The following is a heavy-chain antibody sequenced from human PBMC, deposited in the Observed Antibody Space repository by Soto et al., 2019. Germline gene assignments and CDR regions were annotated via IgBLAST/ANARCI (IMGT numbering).Heavy chain of an antibody. V-gene: IGHV4-4*02. D-gene: IGHD3-10*01. CDR2: INHSGST. CDR1: GGSISSSDW. CDR3: ARVTYYYGSGSYWRDY. J-gene: IGHJ4*02. Sequence: LSLTCAVSGGSISSSDWWNWVRQPPGTGLEWIGEINHSGSTNYNPSLKSRVTISVDTSKNQFSLKLSSVTAADTVVYYCARVTYYYGSGSYWRDYWGQGTLVTVSS.